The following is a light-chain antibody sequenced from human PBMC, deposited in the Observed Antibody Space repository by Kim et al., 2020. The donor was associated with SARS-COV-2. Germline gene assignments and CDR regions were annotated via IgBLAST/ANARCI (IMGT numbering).Light chain of an antibody. V-gene: IGLV1-51*01. CDR1: RSNIGTNP. Sequence: QSVLTQPPSVSAAPGQKVTISCSGGRSNIGTNPVFWYQQFPGTAPKLITYDKDRRPSGILDRFSSPKSGTSATLSISGLRAGDEADYYCATWDSSRSVGVFGGGTKVTVL. J-gene: IGLJ3*02. CDR2: DKD. CDR3: ATWDSSRSVGV.